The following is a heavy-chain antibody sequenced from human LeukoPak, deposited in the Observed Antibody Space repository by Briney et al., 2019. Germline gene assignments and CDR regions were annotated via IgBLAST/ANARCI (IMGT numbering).Heavy chain of an antibody. CDR2: IKQDGSEK. D-gene: IGHD1-1*01. CDR1: GFTFSSYW. Sequence: GGSLRLSCAASGFTFSSYWMSWVRQAPGKGLEWVANIKQDGSEKYYVDSVKGRFTISRDNAKNSLYLQMNSLRAEDTAVYYCARESLETYAYYYYYGMDVWGQATTVTVSS. J-gene: IGHJ6*02. V-gene: IGHV3-7*01. CDR3: ARESLETYAYYYYYGMDV.